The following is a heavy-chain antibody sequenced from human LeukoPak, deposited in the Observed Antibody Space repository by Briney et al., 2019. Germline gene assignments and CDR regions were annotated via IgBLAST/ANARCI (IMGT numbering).Heavy chain of an antibody. CDR1: GFTFSSYA. V-gene: IGHV3-48*01. CDR2: ISTNGYTK. Sequence: GGSLRLSCAASGFTFSSYAMNWVRQAPGKGPVWLSYISTNGYTKYYADSMKGRFTISRDNDKNSLYLQMNSLRAEDTAVYYCARDPYVWGQGTLVTVSS. J-gene: IGHJ4*02. CDR3: ARDPYV. D-gene: IGHD3-16*01.